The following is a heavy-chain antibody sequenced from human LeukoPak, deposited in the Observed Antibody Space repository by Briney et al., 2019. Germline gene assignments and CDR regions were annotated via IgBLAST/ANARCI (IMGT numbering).Heavy chain of an antibody. CDR1: GFTFSGYG. V-gene: IGHV3-33*01. J-gene: IGHJ5*02. CDR2: IWYDRSNK. CDR3: ARRSGYCGTTNCYHGFDP. Sequence: PGGSLRLSCAASGFTFSGYGMHRLRQAPGKGLAGVAVIWYDRSNKYYADSVKGRFTISRDNSKNSPYLQMDSLRAEDTAVYYCARRSGYCGTTNCYHGFDPWGQGTLVTVSS. D-gene: IGHD2-2*01.